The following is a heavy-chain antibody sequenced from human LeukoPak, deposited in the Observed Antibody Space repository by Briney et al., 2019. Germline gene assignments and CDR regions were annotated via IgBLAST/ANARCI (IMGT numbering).Heavy chain of an antibody. Sequence: GASVKLSCKASGPTFSSYAISWVRQAPGHRLKWMGGIIPIFGTANYAQKFQGRVTITTDESTSTAYMELSSLRSEDTAVYYCARSWHQPVTGYFDLRGRGTLVTVSS. CDR2: IIPIFGTA. V-gene: IGHV1-69*05. D-gene: IGHD1-1*01. CDR3: ARSWHQPVTGYFDL. J-gene: IGHJ2*01. CDR1: GPTFSSYA.